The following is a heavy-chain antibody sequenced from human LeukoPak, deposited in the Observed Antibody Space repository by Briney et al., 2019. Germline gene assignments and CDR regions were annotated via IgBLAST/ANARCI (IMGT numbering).Heavy chain of an antibody. D-gene: IGHD4-11*01. J-gene: IGHJ4*02. V-gene: IGHV1-69*13. Sequence: VASVKVSCKASGGTFSSYAISWVRQAPGRGLEWMGGIIPIFGTANYAQKFQGRVTITADESTSTAYMELSSLRSEDTAVYYCASPCRAGNDYSNFDYWGQGTLVTVSS. CDR3: ASPCRAGNDYSNFDY. CDR2: IIPIFGTA. CDR1: GGTFSSYA.